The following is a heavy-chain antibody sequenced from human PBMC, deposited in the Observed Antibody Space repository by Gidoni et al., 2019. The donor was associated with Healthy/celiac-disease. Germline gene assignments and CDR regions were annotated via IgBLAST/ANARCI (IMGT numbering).Heavy chain of an antibody. V-gene: IGHV7-4-1*02. Sequence: QVQLVQSGSELKQPGASVTVSCTASGSTFTSYAMNWVRQAPGQGLEWMGWINTNTGNPTYAQGFTGRFVFSLDTSVSTAYLQISSLKAEDTAVYYCARDPTTVTTHFWFDPWGQGTLVTVSS. D-gene: IGHD4-4*01. CDR1: GSTFTSYA. J-gene: IGHJ5*02. CDR2: INTNTGNP. CDR3: ARDPTTVTTHFWFDP.